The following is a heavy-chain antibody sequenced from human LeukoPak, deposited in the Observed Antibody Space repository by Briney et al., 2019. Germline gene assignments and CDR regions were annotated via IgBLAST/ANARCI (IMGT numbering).Heavy chain of an antibody. Sequence: SETLSLTCAVYGGSFSVYYWSWIRQPPGKGLEWIGEINHSGSTNYNPSLKSRVTISVDTSKNQFSLKLSSVTAADTAVYYCARGGIYGSGSYPLDYWGQGTLVTVSS. J-gene: IGHJ4*02. CDR1: GGSFSVYY. CDR3: ARGGIYGSGSYPLDY. CDR2: INHSGST. D-gene: IGHD3-10*01. V-gene: IGHV4-34*01.